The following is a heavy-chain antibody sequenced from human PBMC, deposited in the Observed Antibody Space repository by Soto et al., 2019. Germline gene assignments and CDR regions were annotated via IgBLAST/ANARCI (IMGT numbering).Heavy chain of an antibody. D-gene: IGHD6-13*01. J-gene: IGHJ3*02. V-gene: IGHV3-7*05. Sequence: EVQLEESGGDLVQPGGSLRLSCAASGFTLSAYWMTWVRQAPGKGLEWVANINRDGSKKSYLDSVRGRFNISRDNVGNSLYLKMDTLRADDTALYYCARDVSPGSSSLYLDAFDIWGQGTMVTVSS. CDR3: ARDVSPGSSSLYLDAFDI. CDR2: INRDGSKK. CDR1: GFTLSAYW.